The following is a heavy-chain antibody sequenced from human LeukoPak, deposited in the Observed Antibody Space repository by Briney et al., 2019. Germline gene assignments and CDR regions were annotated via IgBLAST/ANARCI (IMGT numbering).Heavy chain of an antibody. J-gene: IGHJ4*02. CDR1: GFTVSSYG. V-gene: IGHV3-30*02. D-gene: IGHD2-2*01. CDR2: TRFDGNFK. Sequence: GGSLRLSCAASGFTVSSYGMHWVRQAPGKGLEWVAFTRFDGNFKYYADSVKGRFTISRDNSENTVFLQMNSLRPEDTAVYYCAKEREDLVVVAAAMRGYIWGQGTLVTVSS. CDR3: AKEREDLVVVAAAMRGYI.